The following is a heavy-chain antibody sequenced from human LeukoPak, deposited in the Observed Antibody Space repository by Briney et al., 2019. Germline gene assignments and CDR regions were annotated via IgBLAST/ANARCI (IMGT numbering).Heavy chain of an antibody. CDR2: MSSSGSTI. V-gene: IGHV3-48*04. CDR1: GFTFSSYW. CDR3: ARLSAYYYGSYFYYYMDV. D-gene: IGHD3-10*01. J-gene: IGHJ6*03. Sequence: GGSLRLSCAASGFTFSSYWMSWVRQAPGKGLEWVSYMSSSGSTINYADSVKGRFTISRDNAKNSVYLQMNSLRAEDTALYYCARLSAYYYGSYFYYYMDVWGKGTTVTVSS.